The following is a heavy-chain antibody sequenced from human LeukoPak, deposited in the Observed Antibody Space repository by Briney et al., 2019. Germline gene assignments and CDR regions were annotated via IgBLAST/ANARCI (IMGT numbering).Heavy chain of an antibody. V-gene: IGHV3-30*18. Sequence: GGSLRLSCIASGFAFRNYGMHWVRQAPGKGLEGVAVISYDETRKYYVDSVKGRFTISRDNSKNTLYLQMNSLRAEDTAVYYCAKIKQWLVLAGGSIDYWGQGTLVTVSS. D-gene: IGHD6-19*01. CDR3: AKIKQWLVLAGGSIDY. CDR1: GFAFRNYG. CDR2: ISYDETRK. J-gene: IGHJ4*02.